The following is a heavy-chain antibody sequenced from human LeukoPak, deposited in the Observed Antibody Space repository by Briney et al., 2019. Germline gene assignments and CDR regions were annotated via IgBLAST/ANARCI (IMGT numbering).Heavy chain of an antibody. V-gene: IGHV4-34*01. Sequence: SETLSLTCAVYGGSFSGYYWSWIRQPPGKGLEWIGEINHSGSTNYNPSLKSRVTISVDTSKNQFSLKLSSVTAADTAVYYCARGVDYDFWSGYPNWFDPWGQGTLVTVSS. CDR1: GGSFSGYY. CDR2: INHSGST. D-gene: IGHD3-3*01. CDR3: ARGVDYDFWSGYPNWFDP. J-gene: IGHJ5*02.